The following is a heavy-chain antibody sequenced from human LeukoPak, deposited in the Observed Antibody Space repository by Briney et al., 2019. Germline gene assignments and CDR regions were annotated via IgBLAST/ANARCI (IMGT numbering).Heavy chain of an antibody. J-gene: IGHJ6*03. CDR3: ARGYYGSGSHCCHMDV. V-gene: IGHV4-34*01. D-gene: IGHD3-10*01. CDR2: INHSGST. Sequence: KASETLSLTCAVYVGSFSGYYWSWIRQPPGKGLEWIGEINHSGSTSYNSSLKSRVTISVDTSKNQFSLKLSSVTAADTAVYYCARGYYGSGSHCCHMDVRGKGTTITVS. CDR1: VGSFSGYY.